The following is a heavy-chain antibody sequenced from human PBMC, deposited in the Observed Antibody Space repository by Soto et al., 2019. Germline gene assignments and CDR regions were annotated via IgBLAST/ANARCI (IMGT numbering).Heavy chain of an antibody. Sequence: VKVSCKAPGGTFSSYRFNWVRQARGQGLEWLGGIVPIYRTADYAQKFQGRVTITADESTRTVYMELSSLKSQDTALYYCARDSGAKLSSSWGQGTLVTVSS. J-gene: IGHJ4*02. V-gene: IGHV1-69*13. CDR3: ARDSGAKLSSS. D-gene: IGHD6-13*01. CDR1: GGTFSSYR. CDR2: IVPIYRTA.